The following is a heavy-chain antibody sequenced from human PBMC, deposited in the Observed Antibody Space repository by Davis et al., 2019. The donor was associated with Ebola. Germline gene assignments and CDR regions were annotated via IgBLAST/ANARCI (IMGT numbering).Heavy chain of an antibody. CDR2: INPNSGGT. J-gene: IGHJ5*02. CDR3: AREGILGYCSSTSCYTRWFDP. D-gene: IGHD2-2*02. Sequence: ASVKVSCKASGYTFTGYYMHWVRQAPGQGLEWMGWINPNSGGTNYAQKFQGRVTMTRDTSISTAYMELSRLRSDDTAVYYCAREGILGYCSSTSCYTRWFDPWGQGTLVTVSS. V-gene: IGHV1-2*02. CDR1: GYTFTGYY.